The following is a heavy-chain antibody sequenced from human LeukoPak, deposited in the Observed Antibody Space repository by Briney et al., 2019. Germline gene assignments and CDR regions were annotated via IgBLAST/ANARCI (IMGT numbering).Heavy chain of an antibody. J-gene: IGHJ4*02. CDR2: ISGSGGST. D-gene: IGHD1-26*01. Sequence: GGSLRLSCAASGFTFDDYGMSWVRQAPGKGLEWVSGISGSGGSTYYADSVKGRFTISRDNSKNTLYLQMNSLRAEDTAVYYCAKDLSYRVTYFDYWGQGTLVTVSS. V-gene: IGHV3-23*01. CDR3: AKDLSYRVTYFDY. CDR1: GFTFDDYG.